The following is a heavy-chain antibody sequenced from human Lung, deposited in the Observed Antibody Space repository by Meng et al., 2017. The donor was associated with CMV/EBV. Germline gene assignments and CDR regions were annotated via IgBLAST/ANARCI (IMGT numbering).Heavy chain of an antibody. D-gene: IGHD3-10*02. J-gene: IGHJ4*02. CDR1: GFTFSNYG. CDR3: AKDSPLFGRTTPYFDS. CDR2: IRHDVRGN. V-gene: IGHV3-30*02. Sequence: GESLKISCVASGFTFSNYGMNWVRQVPGKGLEWVSFIRHDVRGNYYADSVKGRFTVSRDNSKNTLYMQMNSLRPEDTAVYYCAKDSPLFGRTTPYFDSWGQGTLVTGSS.